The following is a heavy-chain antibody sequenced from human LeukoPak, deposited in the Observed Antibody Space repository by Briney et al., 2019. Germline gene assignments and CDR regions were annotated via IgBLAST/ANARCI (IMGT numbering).Heavy chain of an antibody. V-gene: IGHV4-4*07. J-gene: IGHJ3*02. CDR2: IYTSGST. D-gene: IGHD3-22*01. Sequence: SETLFLTCTVSGGSISSYYWSWIRQPAGKGLEWIGRIYTSGSTNYNPSLKSRVTMSVDTSKNQFSLKLSSVTAADTAVYYCARGRNYYDSSGYYYESAFDIWGQGTMVTVSS. CDR3: ARGRNYYDSSGYYYESAFDI. CDR1: GGSISSYY.